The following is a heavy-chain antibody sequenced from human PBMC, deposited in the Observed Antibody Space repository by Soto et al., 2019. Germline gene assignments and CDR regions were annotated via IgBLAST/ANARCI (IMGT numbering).Heavy chain of an antibody. CDR2: IIPMLGMS. V-gene: IGHV1-69*02. CDR3: ATNYGSGSTHFDN. Sequence: QVQLVQSGAEVKTPGSSVKVSCTASGDTFNFYTLSWVRQAPGQGLEWMGRIIPMLGMSNYAQKFQGRVTMXXDXTTRTVYMVLSGLRSEDTALYYCATNYGSGSTHFDNWGQGPLVTVSS. J-gene: IGHJ4*02. D-gene: IGHD3-10*01. CDR1: GDTFNFYT.